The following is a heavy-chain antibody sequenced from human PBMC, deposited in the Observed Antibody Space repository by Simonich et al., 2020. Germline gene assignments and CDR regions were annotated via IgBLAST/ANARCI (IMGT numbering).Heavy chain of an antibody. Sequence: QVQLVQSGAEVKKPGASVKVSCKASGYTFTGYYMHWVRQAPGQGLEWIGWINPNRGGQNYAQKFQGRVTRARDTSISTAYMELSRLRSDDTAVYYCARWPSIPASYGSGSYFDYWGQGTLVSVSS. CDR3: ARWPSIPASYGSGSYFDY. V-gene: IGHV1-2*02. CDR2: INPNRGGQ. CDR1: GYTFTGYY. J-gene: IGHJ4*02. D-gene: IGHD3-10*01.